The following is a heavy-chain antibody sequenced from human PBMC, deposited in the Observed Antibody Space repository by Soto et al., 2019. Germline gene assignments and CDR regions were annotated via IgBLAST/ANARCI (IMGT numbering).Heavy chain of an antibody. Sequence: PGGSLRLSCAASGFTFSSYAMSWVRQAPGKGLEWVSAISGSGGSTYYADSVKGRFTISRDNSKNTLYLQMNSLRAEDTAVYYCAKDGLASWNRTLATYYYYYYMDVWGKGTTVTVSS. CDR3: AKDGLASWNRTLATYYYYYYMDV. D-gene: IGHD1-1*01. J-gene: IGHJ6*03. V-gene: IGHV3-23*01. CDR2: ISGSGGST. CDR1: GFTFSSYA.